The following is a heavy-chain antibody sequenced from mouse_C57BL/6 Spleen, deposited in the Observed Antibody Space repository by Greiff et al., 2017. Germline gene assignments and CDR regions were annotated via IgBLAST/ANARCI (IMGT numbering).Heavy chain of an antibody. CDR1: GYTFTSYW. D-gene: IGHD1-1*01. J-gene: IGHJ4*01. CDR2: INPSNGGT. Sequence: QVHVKQPGTELVKPGASVKLSCKASGYTFTSYWMHWVKQRPGQGLEWIGNINPSNGGTNYNEKFKSKATLTVDKSSSTAYMQLSSLTSEDSAVYYCASYYGSRYAMDYWGQGTSVTVSS. CDR3: ASYYGSRYAMDY. V-gene: IGHV1-53*01.